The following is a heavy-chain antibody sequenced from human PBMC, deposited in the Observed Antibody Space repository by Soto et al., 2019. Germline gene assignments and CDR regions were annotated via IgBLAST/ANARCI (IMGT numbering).Heavy chain of an antibody. V-gene: IGHV4-59*08. CDR1: GGSISSYY. CDR3: ARTVYYYYMDV. J-gene: IGHJ6*03. Sequence: SETLSLTCTVSGGSISSYYWSWIRQPPGKGLEWIGYIYYSGSTNYNPSLKSRVTISVDTSKNQFSLKLSSVTAADTAVYYCARTVYYYYMDVWGKGTTVTAP. CDR2: IYYSGST.